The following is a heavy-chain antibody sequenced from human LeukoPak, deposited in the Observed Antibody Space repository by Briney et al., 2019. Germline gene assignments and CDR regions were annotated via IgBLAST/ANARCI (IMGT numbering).Heavy chain of an antibody. CDR3: ARDNVAMVTRWFDP. CDR1: GGTFSSYA. Sequence: GASVRVSCKASGGTFSSYAISWVRQAPGQGLEWMGGIIPIVGTANYAQKFQGRVTITTDESTSTAYMELSSLRSEDTAVYYCARDNVAMVTRWFDPWGQGTLVTVSS. CDR2: IIPIVGTA. D-gene: IGHD5-18*01. V-gene: IGHV1-69*05. J-gene: IGHJ5*02.